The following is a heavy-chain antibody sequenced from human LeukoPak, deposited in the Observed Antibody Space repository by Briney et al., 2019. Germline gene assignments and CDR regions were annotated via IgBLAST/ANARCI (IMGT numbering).Heavy chain of an antibody. Sequence: QSGGSLRLSCAASGFTFSSYAMSWVRQAPGKGLEWVSAISGSGGSTYYADSVKGRFTISRDNSKNTLYLQMNSLRAEDTAVYYCAKLPSWLVQGGWFDPWGQGTLVTVSS. CDR1: GFTFSSYA. V-gene: IGHV3-23*01. CDR2: ISGSGGST. D-gene: IGHD6-19*01. J-gene: IGHJ5*02. CDR3: AKLPSWLVQGGWFDP.